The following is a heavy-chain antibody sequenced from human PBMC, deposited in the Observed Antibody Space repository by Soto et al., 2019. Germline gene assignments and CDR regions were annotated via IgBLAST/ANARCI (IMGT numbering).Heavy chain of an antibody. V-gene: IGHV3-64*01. CDR1: GFTFSSYA. J-gene: IGHJ4*02. CDR3: ARGGPTAMPSNDY. CDR2: ISSNGGST. Sequence: EVQLVESGGGLVQPGGSLRLSCAASGFTFSSYAMHWVRQAPGKGLEYVSAISSNGGSTYYANSVKGRFTISRDNSKNTLYLQMGSLRAEDMAVYYCARGGPTAMPSNDYWGQGTLVTVSS. D-gene: IGHD2-2*01.